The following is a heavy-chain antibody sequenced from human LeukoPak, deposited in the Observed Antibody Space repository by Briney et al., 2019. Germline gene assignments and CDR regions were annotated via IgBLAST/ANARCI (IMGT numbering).Heavy chain of an antibody. CDR1: GFTFSNFW. Sequence: GGSLRLSCAASGFTFSNFWMHWVRRTPGKGLVWVSRINRDGSSTNYVDSVKGRFTISRDNAKNTLYLQMNSLRDEDTAVYYCAKDGPEGKRVFDIWGQGTMVTVSS. CDR3: AKDGPEGKRVFDI. V-gene: IGHV3-74*01. J-gene: IGHJ3*02. CDR2: INRDGSST. D-gene: IGHD3/OR15-3a*01.